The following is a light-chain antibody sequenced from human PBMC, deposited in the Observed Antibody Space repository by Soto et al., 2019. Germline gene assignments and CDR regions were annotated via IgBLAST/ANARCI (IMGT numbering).Light chain of an antibody. CDR3: QQYNNWPRT. V-gene: IGKV3-15*01. J-gene: IGKJ1*01. Sequence: ETLMTHSPATLFLSPGERATLSCRAGQSVSSNLAWYQQKPGQPPRLLIYGASTRATGIPARFSGSGSGTEFTLTISSLQSEDFAVYYCQQYNNWPRTFGQGTKVEIK. CDR1: QSVSSN. CDR2: GAS.